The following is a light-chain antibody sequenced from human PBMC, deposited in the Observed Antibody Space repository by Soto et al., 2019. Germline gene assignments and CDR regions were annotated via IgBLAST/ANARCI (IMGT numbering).Light chain of an antibody. CDR2: GAS. J-gene: IGKJ5*01. V-gene: IGKV3-20*01. CDR3: QQYDSSPIT. Sequence: VLTQSAGTLSLYPGERATLSCRASQSVSSSYLAWYQQKPGQAPSLLIYGASRRATGIPDRFSGSGSGTDFTLTISRLEPEDFAVYYCQQYDSSPITFGQGTLPAVK. CDR1: QSVSSSY.